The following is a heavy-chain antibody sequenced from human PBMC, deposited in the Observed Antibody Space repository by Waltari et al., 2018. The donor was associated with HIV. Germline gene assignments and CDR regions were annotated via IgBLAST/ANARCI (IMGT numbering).Heavy chain of an antibody. CDR3: ARESGYQLVRWLDP. D-gene: IGHD2-2*01. J-gene: IGHJ5*02. CDR1: GYMFTGHY. V-gene: IGHV1-2*02. CDR2: INPISGGT. Sequence: QVHLVQSGPEVKKPGASMKVSCKASGYMFTGHYMHWLRQAPGQGLEWMVWINPISGGTNYAQTLQGRVTMTRDASINTVYMEWKSLRYDDTAMYYCARESGYQLVRWLDPWGQGTRVTVSS.